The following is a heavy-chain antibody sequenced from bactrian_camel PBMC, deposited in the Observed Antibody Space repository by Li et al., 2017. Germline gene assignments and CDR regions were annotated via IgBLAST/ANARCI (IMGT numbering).Heavy chain of an antibody. D-gene: IGHD8*01. Sequence: HVQLVESGGGLVQPGGSLRLSCVVSGFTFGSYRKYWIRQAPGKGFEWVSTISSSGTTTYYAASVRGRFTISRDNAKNTVSLQMNSLKSEDAALYYCVTPSWSQFIYWGQGTQVTVS. CDR3: VTPSWSQFIY. CDR1: GFTFGSYR. CDR2: ISSSGTTT. J-gene: IGHJ4*01. V-gene: IGHV3S1*01.